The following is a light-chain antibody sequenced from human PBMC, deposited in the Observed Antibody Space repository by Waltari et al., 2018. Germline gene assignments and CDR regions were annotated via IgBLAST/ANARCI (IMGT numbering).Light chain of an antibody. J-gene: IGLJ2*01. V-gene: IGLV2-18*02. CDR2: EVS. CDR1: SSDVGSYNR. CDR3: SSYTSSSTYVV. Sequence: QSALTQPPSVSGSPGQSVPISCTGTSSDVGSYNRVPWYQQPPGTAPKLMIYEVSNRPSGVPDRFSGSKSGNTASLTISGLQAEDEADYYCSSYTSSSTYVVFGGGTKLTVL.